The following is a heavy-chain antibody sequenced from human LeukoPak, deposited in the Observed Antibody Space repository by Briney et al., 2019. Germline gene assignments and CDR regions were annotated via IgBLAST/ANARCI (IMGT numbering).Heavy chain of an antibody. CDR1: GGSISSNSYY. CDR2: IYTSGST. CDR3: ARDSTDDYVWGSYRFGVEFDY. J-gene: IGHJ4*02. D-gene: IGHD3-16*02. Sequence: PSETLSLTCAVSGGSISSNSYYWSWIRQPAGKGLEWIGRIYTSGSTNYNPSLKSRVTMSVDTSKNQFSLKLSSVTAADTAVYYCARDSTDDYVWGSYRFGVEFDYWGQGTLVTVSS. V-gene: IGHV4-61*02.